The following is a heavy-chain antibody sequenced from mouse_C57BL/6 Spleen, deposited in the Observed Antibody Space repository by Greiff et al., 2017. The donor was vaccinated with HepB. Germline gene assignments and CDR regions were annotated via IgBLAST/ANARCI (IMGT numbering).Heavy chain of an antibody. D-gene: IGHD1-1*01. Sequence: EVKVEESGGGLVQPGGSMKLSCVASGFTFSNYWMNWVRQSPEKGLEWVAQIRLKSDNYATHYAESVKGRFTISRDDSKSSVYLQMNNLRAEDTGIYYCTDGSSWGWFAYWGQGTLVTVSA. V-gene: IGHV6-3*01. CDR3: TDGSSWGWFAY. CDR1: GFTFSNYW. CDR2: IRLKSDNYAT. J-gene: IGHJ3*01.